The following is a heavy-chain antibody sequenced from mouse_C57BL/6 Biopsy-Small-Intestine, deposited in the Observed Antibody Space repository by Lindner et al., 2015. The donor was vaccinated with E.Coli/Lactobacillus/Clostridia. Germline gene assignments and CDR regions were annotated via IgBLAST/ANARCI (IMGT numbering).Heavy chain of an antibody. Sequence: VQLQESGGGLVKPGGSLKLSCAASGFTFSDYGMHWVRQAPEKGLEWVAYISSGSSTIYYADTVKGRFTISRDNAKNTLFLQMTSLRSEDTAMYYCARPSIAYWGQGTLVTVS. V-gene: IGHV5-17*01. CDR2: ISSGSSTI. CDR3: ARPSIAY. CDR1: GFTFSDYG. J-gene: IGHJ3*01.